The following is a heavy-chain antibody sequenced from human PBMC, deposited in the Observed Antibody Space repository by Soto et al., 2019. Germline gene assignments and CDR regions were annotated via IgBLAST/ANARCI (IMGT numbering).Heavy chain of an antibody. V-gene: IGHV2-70*04. CDR1: GFSLSTSKMR. CDR2: IDWDDDK. Sequence: GSGPNAGEPTQTLTLTCTFSGFSLSTSKMRVSWIRQPPGKALEWLARIDWDDDKFYSTSLKTRLTISKDTFKNQVVLTMTNMDSVDTATYYCARMGGSLKNYFDYWGKGTLVTVSS. CDR3: ARMGGSLKNYFDY. D-gene: IGHD1-26*01. J-gene: IGHJ4*02.